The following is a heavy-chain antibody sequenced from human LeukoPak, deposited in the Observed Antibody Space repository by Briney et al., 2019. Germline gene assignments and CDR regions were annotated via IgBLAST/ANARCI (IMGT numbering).Heavy chain of an antibody. J-gene: IGHJ6*02. Sequence: GESLKISCKGSGYSFTSYWIGWVRQMPGKGLEWMGIIYPGGSDTRYSPSFQGQVTISADKSISTAYLQWSGLKASDTAMYYCARVYCSSTSCSSRYYYYGMDVWGQGTTVTVSS. V-gene: IGHV5-51*01. D-gene: IGHD2-2*01. CDR2: IYPGGSDT. CDR1: GYSFTSYW. CDR3: ARVYCSSTSCSSRYYYYGMDV.